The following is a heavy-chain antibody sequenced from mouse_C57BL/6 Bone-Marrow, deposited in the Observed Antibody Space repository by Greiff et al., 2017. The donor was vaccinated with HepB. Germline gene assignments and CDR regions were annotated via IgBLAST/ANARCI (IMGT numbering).Heavy chain of an antibody. V-gene: IGHV1-81*01. J-gene: IGHJ3*01. D-gene: IGHD1-1*01. CDR1: GYTFTSYG. CDR2: IYPRSGNT. CDR3: ARSSHYYGSSWGFAY. Sequence: VQLQQSGAELARPGASVKLSYKASGYTFTSYGISWVKQRTGQGLEWIGEIYPRSGNTYYNEKFKGKATLTADKSSSTAYMELRSLTSEDSAVYFCARSSHYYGSSWGFAYWGQGTLVTVSA.